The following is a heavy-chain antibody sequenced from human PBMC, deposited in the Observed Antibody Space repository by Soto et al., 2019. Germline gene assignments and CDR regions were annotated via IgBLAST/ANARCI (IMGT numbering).Heavy chain of an antibody. J-gene: IGHJ6*02. D-gene: IGHD1-1*01. Sequence: EVQLVESGGGLVKPGGSLRLSCAASGFTFSNAWMSWVRQAPGKGLEWVGRIKSKTDGGTTDYAAPVKGRFTISRDDSKHTLYLQMNSLKTEDTAVYYCTTVYTASYGMDVWGQGTTVTVSS. CDR2: IKSKTDGGTT. V-gene: IGHV3-15*01. CDR1: GFTFSNAW. CDR3: TTVYTASYGMDV.